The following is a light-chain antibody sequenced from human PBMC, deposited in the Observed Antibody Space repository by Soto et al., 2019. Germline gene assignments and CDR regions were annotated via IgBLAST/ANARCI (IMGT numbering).Light chain of an antibody. CDR3: QQYAASPLT. V-gene: IGKV3-20*01. J-gene: IGKJ4*01. CDR1: QSVGRNY. Sequence: ENVLTQSPGTLSLSPGERATLSCRASQSVGRNYIAWFQQKPGQAPRLLMHTASVRATGIPDRLSGSGSGTDFTLTISRLEPEDFAVFYCQQYAASPLTFGGGTKVEI. CDR2: TAS.